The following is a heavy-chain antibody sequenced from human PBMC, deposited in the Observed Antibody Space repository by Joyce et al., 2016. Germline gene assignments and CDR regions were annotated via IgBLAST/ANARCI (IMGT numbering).Heavy chain of an antibody. D-gene: IGHD6-13*01. CDR2: LSSDGFTT. V-gene: IGHV3-23*01. Sequence: EVQLLESGGDLVQPGGSLRLSCEASGFTFRRNAMTWVRQAPGKGLEWGGSLSSDGFTTYCAGSVKGRFTISRDESKNTLYLQMNSLRAEDTALYYCAKGRGSSWSVVYFDFWGQGTQVTVSS. CDR1: GFTFRRNA. CDR3: AKGRGSSWSVVYFDF. J-gene: IGHJ4*02.